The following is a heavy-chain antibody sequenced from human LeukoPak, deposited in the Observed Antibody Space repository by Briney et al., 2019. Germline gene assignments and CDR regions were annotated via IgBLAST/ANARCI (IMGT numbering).Heavy chain of an antibody. V-gene: IGHV1-2*02. CDR3: ARGDLGYYYDRSGPIDY. CDR1: GYTFTGYY. Sequence: ASVKVSCKASGYTFTGYYMHWVRQAPGQGLEWMGWINPKSGGTIYAQQFQGRVTMTRDTSISTAYMELSSLRSDDTAVYYCARGDLGYYYDRSGPIDYWGQGNLVTVSS. CDR2: INPKSGGT. D-gene: IGHD3-22*01. J-gene: IGHJ4*02.